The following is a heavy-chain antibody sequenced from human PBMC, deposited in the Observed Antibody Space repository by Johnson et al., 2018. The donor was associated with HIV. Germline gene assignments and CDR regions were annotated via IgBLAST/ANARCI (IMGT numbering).Heavy chain of an antibody. J-gene: IGHJ3*02. CDR3: ARDRSENAFDI. CDR2: ISYDGSNK. CDR1: GFTFSSYA. V-gene: IGHV3-30*14. Sequence: QVQLVESGGGLVQPGGSLRLSCAASGFTFSSYAMHWVRQAPGKGLEWVAVISYDGSNKYYADSVKGRFTISRDNSKNTLYLQMNSLRAEDTAVYYCARDRSENAFDIWGQGTMVTVSS.